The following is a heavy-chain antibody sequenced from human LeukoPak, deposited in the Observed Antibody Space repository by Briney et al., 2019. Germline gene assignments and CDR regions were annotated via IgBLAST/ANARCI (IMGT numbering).Heavy chain of an antibody. Sequence: PGASLRLSCAASGFTFSSYAMSWVRQAPGKGLEWVSAISGSGGSTYYADSVKGRFTISRDNSKNTLYLQVNSLRAEDTAVYYCAKDDSSGYYSDASDIWGQGTMVTVSS. CDR2: ISGSGGST. CDR1: GFTFSSYA. D-gene: IGHD3-22*01. J-gene: IGHJ3*02. V-gene: IGHV3-23*01. CDR3: AKDDSSGYYSDASDI.